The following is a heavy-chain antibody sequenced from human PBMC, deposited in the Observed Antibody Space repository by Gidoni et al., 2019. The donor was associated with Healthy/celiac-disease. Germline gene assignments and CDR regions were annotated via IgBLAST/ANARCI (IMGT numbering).Heavy chain of an antibody. V-gene: IGHV1-69*01. J-gene: IGHJ3*02. CDR3: ARGNSGSYSFDI. D-gene: IGHD1-26*01. CDR1: GGTFSSYA. CDR2: IIPIFGTA. Sequence: QVQLVEAGAEGKEPGCSGQVSSKDSGGTFSSYAISWVRQAPGQGLEWMGGIIPIFGTANYAQTFQGRVTITADHSTSTAYRVQSSLRSYDTAVYYCARGNSGSYSFDIWGQGTMVTVSS.